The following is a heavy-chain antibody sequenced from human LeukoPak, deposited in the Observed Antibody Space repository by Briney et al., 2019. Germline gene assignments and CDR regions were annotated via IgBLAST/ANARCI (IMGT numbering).Heavy chain of an antibody. CDR1: GYTFTSYY. V-gene: IGHV1-46*01. D-gene: IGHD2-2*01. J-gene: IGHJ5*02. CDR3: ARAGCSSTSCYGTNWFDP. CDR2: INPSGGST. Sequence: ASVKVSCKASGYTFTSYYMHWVRQAPGKGLEWMGIINPSGGSTSYAQKFQGRVTMTRDMSTSTVYMELSSLRSEDTAVYYCARAGCSSTSCYGTNWFDPWGQGILVTVSS.